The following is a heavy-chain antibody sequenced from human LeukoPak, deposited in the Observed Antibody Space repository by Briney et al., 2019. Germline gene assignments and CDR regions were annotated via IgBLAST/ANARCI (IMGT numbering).Heavy chain of an antibody. CDR1: GYTFTIYY. D-gene: IGHD3-10*01. Sequence: ASVTVSCTASGYTFTIYYMHWVRQAPGQGLEWMGIINPSGGSTSYAQKFQGRVTMTRDTSTSTVYMELSSLRSEDTAVYYCARGPLGWFGELLGFDYWGQGTLVTVSS. V-gene: IGHV1-46*01. CDR3: ARGPLGWFGELLGFDY. CDR2: INPSGGST. J-gene: IGHJ4*02.